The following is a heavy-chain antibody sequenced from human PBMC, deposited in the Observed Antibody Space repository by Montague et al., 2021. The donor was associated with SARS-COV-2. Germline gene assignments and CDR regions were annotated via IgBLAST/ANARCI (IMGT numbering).Heavy chain of an antibody. Sequence: SETLSLTCAVSGGSISTSNWWTWFRQPPGKRLQWIGDRHHDGRTNYNPSLKSRVTISLDKSKHQFFLHLTSVTAAATAIYYCARDHDDSSGSFDCWGPGTLVTVSS. J-gene: IGHJ4*02. CDR1: GGSISTSNW. CDR3: ARDHDDSSGSFDC. D-gene: IGHD3-22*01. V-gene: IGHV4-4*02. CDR2: RHHDGRT.